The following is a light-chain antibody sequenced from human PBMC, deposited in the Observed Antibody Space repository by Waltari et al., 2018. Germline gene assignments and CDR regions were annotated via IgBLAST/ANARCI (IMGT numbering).Light chain of an antibody. Sequence: QSALTQPASVSGSPGQSITISCTGTSSDVGRYNLVSWYQQHPGKAPKLMIYEDNKRPSGVSNRFSGSKSGNTASLTISGLQAEDEADYYCCSYAGSSIWVVGGGTKLTVL. V-gene: IGLV2-23*01. CDR1: SSDVGRYNL. CDR3: CSYAGSSIWV. CDR2: EDN. J-gene: IGLJ3*02.